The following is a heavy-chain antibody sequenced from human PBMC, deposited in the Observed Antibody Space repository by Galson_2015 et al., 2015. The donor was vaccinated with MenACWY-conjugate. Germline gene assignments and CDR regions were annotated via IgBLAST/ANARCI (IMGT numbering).Heavy chain of an antibody. V-gene: IGHV3-21*01. D-gene: IGHD2/OR15-2a*01. Sequence: SLRLSCAASGFTFNTYTMNWVRPAPGEGLEWVSSITSGSDYIYYADSVKGRFTVSRDNAENSLYLQMNSLRPEDTAVYYCAREDLAWAFGLDYWGQGTLVTVSS. J-gene: IGHJ4*02. CDR3: AREDLAWAFGLDY. CDR2: ITSGSDYI. CDR1: GFTFNTYT.